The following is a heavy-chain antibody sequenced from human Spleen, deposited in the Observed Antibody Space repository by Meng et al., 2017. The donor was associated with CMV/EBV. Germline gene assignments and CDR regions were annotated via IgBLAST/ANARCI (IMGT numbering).Heavy chain of an antibody. D-gene: IGHD3-3*01. Sequence: GSLRLSCTVSGGSISRSSYYWGWIRQPPGKGLEWIGSIYYSGSTYYNPSLKSRVTVSVNTSKNQFSLKLSSVTTADTAVYYCARQEEGVTIFGVVLGAFDTWGQGTMVTVSS. CDR3: ARQEEGVTIFGVVLGAFDT. CDR1: GGSISRSSYY. CDR2: IYYSGST. V-gene: IGHV4-39*07. J-gene: IGHJ3*02.